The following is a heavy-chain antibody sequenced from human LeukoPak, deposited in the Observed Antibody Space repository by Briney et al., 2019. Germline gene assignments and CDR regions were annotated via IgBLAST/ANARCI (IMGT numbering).Heavy chain of an antibody. CDR2: VNDRGST. J-gene: IGHJ6*03. Sequence: SETLSLTGAVYGGPCIGHYRTWIRQPPGRGLQWIGEVNDRGSTNYNPSLKSRLTISEDKSKKQFSLRLPSVTAADTAVYYCARGVVSGRFRDSYYYIDLWGQGTTVTVSS. D-gene: IGHD1-14*01. CDR1: GGPCIGHY. CDR3: ARGVVSGRFRDSYYYIDL. V-gene: IGHV4-34*01.